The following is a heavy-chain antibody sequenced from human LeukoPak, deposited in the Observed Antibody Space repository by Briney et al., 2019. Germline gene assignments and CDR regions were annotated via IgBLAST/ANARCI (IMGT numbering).Heavy chain of an antibody. CDR1: GGSISSGGYY. V-gene: IGHV4-31*03. CDR3: ARDGYSGFGWFDP. CDR2: IYYSGST. Sequence: SQTLSLTCTVSGGSISSGGYYWSWIRQHPGKGLEWIGYIYYSGSTYYNPSLKSRVTISVDTSKNQFSLKLSSVTAADTAVYYCARDGYSGFGWFDPWGQGTLVTVSS. D-gene: IGHD5-12*01. J-gene: IGHJ5*02.